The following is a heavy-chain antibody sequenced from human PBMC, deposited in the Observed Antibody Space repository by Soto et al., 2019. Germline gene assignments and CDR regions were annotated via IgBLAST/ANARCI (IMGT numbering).Heavy chain of an antibody. D-gene: IGHD5-12*01. CDR2: IYPEDLDS. J-gene: IGHJ4*02. Sequence: GESLKISCKGSGYRFMTYWISCFLQMPGKGLEWIGVIYPEDLDSRDSPSFQGDVNISVDKSTSTAYLQWSSLKASDTAIYYCARREYSYGYFDYWGQGTLVTVSS. CDR1: GYRFMTYW. CDR3: ARREYSYGYFDY. V-gene: IGHV5-51*01.